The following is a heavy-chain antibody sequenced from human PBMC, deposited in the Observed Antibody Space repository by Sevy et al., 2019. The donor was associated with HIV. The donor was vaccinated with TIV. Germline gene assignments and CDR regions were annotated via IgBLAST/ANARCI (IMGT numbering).Heavy chain of an antibody. CDR2: TKYDGSDK. J-gene: IGHJ3*02. CDR1: GFTFNSYW. V-gene: IGHV3-7*01. D-gene: IGHD2-15*01. Sequence: GGSLRLSCAASGFTFNSYWMSWVRQAPGKGLEWVANTKYDGSDKYYVGSVRGRFTISRDNDKKSLYLQMNSLRAEDTALYYCAREGYGFDIWGQGTMVTVSS. CDR3: AREGYGFDI.